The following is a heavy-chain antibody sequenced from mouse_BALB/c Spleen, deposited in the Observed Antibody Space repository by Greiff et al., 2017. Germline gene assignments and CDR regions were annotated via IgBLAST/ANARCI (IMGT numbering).Heavy chain of an antibody. Sequence: VQRVESGPELVKPGASVKISCKASGYTFTDYYINWVKQKPGQGLEWIGWIYPGSGNTKYNEKFKGKATLTVDTSSSTAYMQLSSLTSEDTAVYFCARKSLIYYYGSSLAWFAYWGQGTLVTVSA. CDR3: ARKSLIYYYGSSLAWFAY. D-gene: IGHD1-1*01. J-gene: IGHJ3*01. CDR2: IYPGSGNT. CDR1: GYTFTDYY. V-gene: IGHV1-84*02.